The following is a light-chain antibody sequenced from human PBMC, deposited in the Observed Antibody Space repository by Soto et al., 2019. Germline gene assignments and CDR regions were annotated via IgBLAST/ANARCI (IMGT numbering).Light chain of an antibody. V-gene: IGLV1-40*01. J-gene: IGLJ1*01. CDR1: SSNIGAGYD. CDR2: GNS. Sequence: QSVLTQPPSVSGAPGQRVTISCTGSSSNIGAGYDVHWYQQLPGTAPKLLIYGNSNRPSGVPDRFSGSKPGTSASLAITGLQAEDEADYYCQSYDSSRRVFGTGTKVTVL. CDR3: QSYDSSRRV.